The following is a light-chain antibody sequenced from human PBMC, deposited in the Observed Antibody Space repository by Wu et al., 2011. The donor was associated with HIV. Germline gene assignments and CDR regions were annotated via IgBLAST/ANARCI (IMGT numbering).Light chain of an antibody. V-gene: IGKV3-20*01. J-gene: IGKJ1*01. CDR2: GAS. CDR3: QQYGTSPXT. CDR1: QSVSSSY. Sequence: EIVLTQSPGTLSLSPGERATLSCRASQSVSSSYLAWYQQKPGQAPRLLIYGASRRATGIPDRVSGSGSGTDFTLTISRLEPEDFAVYYCQQYGTSPXTFGKGPRWKSN.